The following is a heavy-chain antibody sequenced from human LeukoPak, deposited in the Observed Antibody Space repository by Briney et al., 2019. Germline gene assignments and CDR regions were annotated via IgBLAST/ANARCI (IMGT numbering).Heavy chain of an antibody. J-gene: IGHJ4*02. CDR3: ARVVDTHFDY. V-gene: IGHV3-74*01. D-gene: IGHD5-18*01. CDR2: IKSDGSTT. Sequence: GGSLRLSCAASGFTFSSYWMHWVRQAPGKGLVWVSRIKSDGSTTTYADSVKGRFTISRDNATNTLYLQMNSLRAEDTAVYYCARVVDTHFDYWGQGTLVTVSS. CDR1: GFTFSSYW.